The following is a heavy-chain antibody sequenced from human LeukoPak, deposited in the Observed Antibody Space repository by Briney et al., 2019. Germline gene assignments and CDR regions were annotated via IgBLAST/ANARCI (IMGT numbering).Heavy chain of an antibody. CDR2: ISSGSSYI. CDR1: GFTFSSYS. J-gene: IGHJ4*02. Sequence: GGSLRLSCAASGFTFSSYSMNWVRQAPGKGLEWVASISSGSSYIFYAGSVKGRFTISRDNAKNTLYLQMNSLRAEDTAVYYCARRRGDCSSTSCYFYDDYWGQGTLVTVSS. V-gene: IGHV3-21*01. CDR3: ARRRGDCSSTSCYFYDDY. D-gene: IGHD2-2*01.